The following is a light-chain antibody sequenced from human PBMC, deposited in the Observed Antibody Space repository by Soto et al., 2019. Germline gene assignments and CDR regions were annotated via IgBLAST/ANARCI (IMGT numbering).Light chain of an antibody. CDR3: SLYTSISTYV. CDR1: SSDVGANNY. CDR2: EVN. V-gene: IGLV2-18*01. J-gene: IGLJ1*01. Sequence: QSVLTQPASVSGSPGQPITISCTGTSSDVGANNYVSWYQQPPGTAPKLMIYEVNNRPSGVPDRFSGSTSGNTASLTISGLQAEDEADYYCSLYTSISTYVFGTGTKVTVL.